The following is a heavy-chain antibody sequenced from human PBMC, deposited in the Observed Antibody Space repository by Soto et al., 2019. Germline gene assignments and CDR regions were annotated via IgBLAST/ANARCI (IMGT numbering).Heavy chain of an antibody. V-gene: IGHV4-59*01. CDR3: ARSGDGYIFDY. CDR2: IYYSGST. J-gene: IGHJ4*01. D-gene: IGHD5-12*01. Sequence: SETLSLTCTVSGGSISSYYWNWIRQPPGKGLEWIGYIYYSGSTNYDPSLKSRVTISVDTSKNQFSLNLTSVTAADTAIYYCARSGDGYIFDYWGQGALFTVSS. CDR1: GGSISSYY.